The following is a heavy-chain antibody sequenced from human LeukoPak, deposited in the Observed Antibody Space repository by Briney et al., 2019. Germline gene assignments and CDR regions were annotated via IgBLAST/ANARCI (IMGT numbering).Heavy chain of an antibody. D-gene: IGHD6-13*01. CDR3: AKDLTPDSSSWYSIDYYYGMDV. Sequence: GRSLRLSCAASGFTFSSYGMHWVRQAPGKGLEWVAVISYDGSNKYYADSVKGRFTISRDNSKNTLYLQMNSLRAEDTAVYYCAKDLTPDSSSWYSIDYYYGMDVWGQGTTVTVSS. CDR2: ISYDGSNK. J-gene: IGHJ6*02. V-gene: IGHV3-30*18. CDR1: GFTFSSYG.